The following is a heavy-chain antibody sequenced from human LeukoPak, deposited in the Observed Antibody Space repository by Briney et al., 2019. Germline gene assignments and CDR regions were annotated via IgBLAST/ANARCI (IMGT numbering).Heavy chain of an antibody. CDR2: IYPGDSDT. D-gene: IGHD6-6*01. V-gene: IGHV5-51*01. CDR1: GYNFTSSW. Sequence: GEALKIFRKGSGYNFTSSWIGLVRQMPGKGPERMGIIYPGDSDTRYSPSFQGQVTISADKSISTAYLQWSSLKASDTAMYYCARHALAAHAFDIWGQGTMVTVSS. CDR3: ARHALAAHAFDI. J-gene: IGHJ3*02.